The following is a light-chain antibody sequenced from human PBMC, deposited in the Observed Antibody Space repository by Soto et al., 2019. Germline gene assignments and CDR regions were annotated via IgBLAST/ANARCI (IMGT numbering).Light chain of an antibody. CDR2: GAS. J-gene: IGKJ2*01. CDR1: QSISSY. CDR3: QQSYNTPYT. V-gene: IGKV1-39*01. Sequence: DIQMTQSPSSLSASVGDRVTITCRASQSISSYLNWFQQIPGKAPKLLIYGASSLQSGVPSRFSVSGSGTEFTLTIISLQPEDFATYYCQQSYNTPYTFGQGTNLEIK.